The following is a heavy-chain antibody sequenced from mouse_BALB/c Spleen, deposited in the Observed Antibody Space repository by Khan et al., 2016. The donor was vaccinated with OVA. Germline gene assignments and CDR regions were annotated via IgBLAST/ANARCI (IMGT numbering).Heavy chain of an antibody. Sequence: QVQLKQSGAELVRPGASVKLSCKTSGYIFTSYWIHWVKQRSGQDLEWIARIYPGTDNTYYNENFKDKATLTADKSSSTAYMQLSSLKSEDSAVYFCAREEALYYFDYWGQGTTLSVSS. CDR1: GYIFTSYW. V-gene: IGHV1-76*01. J-gene: IGHJ2*01. CDR2: IYPGTDNT. CDR3: AREEALYYFDY. D-gene: IGHD3-2*02.